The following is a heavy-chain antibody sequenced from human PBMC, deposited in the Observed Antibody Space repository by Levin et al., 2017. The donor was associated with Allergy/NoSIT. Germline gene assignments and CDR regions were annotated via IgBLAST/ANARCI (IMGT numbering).Heavy chain of an antibody. J-gene: IGHJ4*02. CDR1: GDSITSGGYY. CDR3: ARQHVVTHDLDF. CDR2: IYYSGST. V-gene: IGHV4-31*03. D-gene: IGHD2-2*01. Sequence: SETLSLTCTVSGDSITSGGYYWSWIRQHPGKGLEWIGYIYYSGSTYYNPSLKSRVTISVGTSENQFSLKLSSVTAADTAVYFCARQHVVTHDLDFWGQGTLVTVSS.